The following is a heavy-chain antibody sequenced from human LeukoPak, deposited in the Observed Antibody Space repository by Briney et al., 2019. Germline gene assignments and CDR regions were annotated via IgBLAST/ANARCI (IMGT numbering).Heavy chain of an antibody. D-gene: IGHD3-10*01. J-gene: IGHJ4*02. Sequence: LPGGSLRLSCAASGFTVSSNYMSWVRQAPGKGLEWVSVISSGYSTYYADSGKGRFTISRDNSKNTLYLQMNSLRAEDTAVYFCASSASISGSYWVYWGQGTLVTVSS. CDR1: GFTVSSNY. CDR2: ISSGYST. V-gene: IGHV3-53*01. CDR3: ASSASISGSYWVY.